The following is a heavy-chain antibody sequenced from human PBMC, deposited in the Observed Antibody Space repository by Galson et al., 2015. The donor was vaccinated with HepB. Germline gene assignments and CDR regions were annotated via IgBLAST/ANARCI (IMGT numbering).Heavy chain of an antibody. CDR1: GYTFTNYA. V-gene: IGHV7-4-1*02. J-gene: IGHJ6*02. Sequence: SVKVSCKASGYTFTNYAMNWVRQAPGQGLEWMGWINTITGNPTYAQGFTGRFVFSLDTSVSTAYLQISSLKAEDTAVYYCASCPPWKGTGYYAMDVWGQGPTVIIS. CDR3: ASCPPWKGTGYYAMDV. D-gene: IGHD1-1*01. CDR2: INTITGNP.